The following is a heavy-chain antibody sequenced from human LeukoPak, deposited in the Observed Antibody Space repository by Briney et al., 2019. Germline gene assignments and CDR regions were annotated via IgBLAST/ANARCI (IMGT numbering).Heavy chain of an antibody. V-gene: IGHV4-61*02. CDR3: ATIAAAGTEYFDY. J-gene: IGHJ4*02. CDR1: GGSISSGSYY. CDR2: IYTSGST. Sequence: SQTLSLTCTVSGGSISSGSYYWSWLRQPAGKGLEWIGRIYTSGSTNYNPSLKSRVTISVDTSKNQFSLKLSSVTAADTAVYYCATIAAAGTEYFDYWGQGTLVTVSS. D-gene: IGHD6-13*01.